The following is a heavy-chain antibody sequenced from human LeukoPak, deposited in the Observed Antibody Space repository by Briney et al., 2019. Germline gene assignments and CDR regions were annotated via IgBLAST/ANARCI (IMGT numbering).Heavy chain of an antibody. CDR1: GGSISSYY. CDR2: IYYSGST. D-gene: IGHD1-26*01. CDR3: ARHDPIVGTPDAFDI. V-gene: IGHV4-59*08. J-gene: IGHJ3*02. Sequence: SETLSLACTVSGGSISSYYWSWIRQPPGKGLEWIAYIYYSGSTDYNPSLKSRVTISLDTSKNQFSLKLSSVTTADTAVYYCARHDPIVGTPDAFDIWGQGTMVTVSS.